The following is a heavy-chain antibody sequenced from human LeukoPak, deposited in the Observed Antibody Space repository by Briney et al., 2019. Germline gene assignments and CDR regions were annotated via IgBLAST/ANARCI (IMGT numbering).Heavy chain of an antibody. CDR1: GFTFSDYY. CDR2: ISGSGGST. CDR3: AKAYDFWSGYLGY. D-gene: IGHD3-3*01. Sequence: GGSLRLSCAASGFTFSDYYMSWIRQAPGKGLEWVSAISGSGGSTYYADSVKGRFTISRDNSKNTLYLQMNSLRAEDTAVYYCAKAYDFWSGYLGYWGQGTLVTVSS. V-gene: IGHV3-23*01. J-gene: IGHJ4*02.